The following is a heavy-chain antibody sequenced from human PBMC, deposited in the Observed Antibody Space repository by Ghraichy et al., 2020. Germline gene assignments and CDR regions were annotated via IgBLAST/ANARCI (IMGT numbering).Heavy chain of an antibody. V-gene: IGHV4-39*01. CDR2: FHYSGSI. Sequence: SETLSLTCTVSGASISSTHFWWGWIRQPPGKGLEWIGSFHYSGSIHYNPSLQSRVTISIDTPNNQFSLKLYSLTAADTAVYYCARPDISWGQGTLVTVSS. J-gene: IGHJ4*02. CDR1: GASISSTHFW. D-gene: IGHD3-9*01. CDR3: ARPDIS.